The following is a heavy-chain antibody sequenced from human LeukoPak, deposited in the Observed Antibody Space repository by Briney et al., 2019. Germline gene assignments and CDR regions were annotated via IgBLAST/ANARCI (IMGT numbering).Heavy chain of an antibody. D-gene: IGHD5-18*01. CDR1: DGSISSSPYY. J-gene: IGHJ5*02. Sequence: SETLSLTCTVSDGSISSSPYYWGWIRQPPGKGLEWIGSIYYSGTTHYNPSLESRVTKSVDTSKNQFSLKLASVTAADTAIYYCAKGAGGFSYYNWFDPWGQGTLVTVSS. CDR3: AKGAGGFSYYNWFDP. CDR2: IYYSGTT. V-gene: IGHV4-39*07.